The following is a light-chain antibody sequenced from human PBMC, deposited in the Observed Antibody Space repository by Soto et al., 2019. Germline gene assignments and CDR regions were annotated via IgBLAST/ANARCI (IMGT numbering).Light chain of an antibody. Sequence: EIVLTQSPGTLSLSQGERATLSCRASQSVSSSSLAWYQQKRGQAPRLLIHDASSRATGIPDRFSGSGSGTDFTLTISRLEPEDFAVYYCQQYGGSPRTFGQGTMVDIK. J-gene: IGKJ1*01. CDR2: DAS. CDR1: QSVSSSS. V-gene: IGKV3-20*01. CDR3: QQYGGSPRT.